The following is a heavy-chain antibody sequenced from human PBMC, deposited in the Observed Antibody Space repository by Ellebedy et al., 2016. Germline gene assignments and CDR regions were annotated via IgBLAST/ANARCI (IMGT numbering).Heavy chain of an antibody. J-gene: IGHJ6*02. CDR3: ARGRGVKWVGYYYGMDV. CDR1: GFTFSSYW. D-gene: IGHD3-10*01. Sequence: GGSLRLSCAASGFTFSSYWMSWVRQAPGKGLEWVANIKQDGSEKYYVDSVKGRFTISRDNAKNSLYLQMNSLRAEDTAVYYCARGRGVKWVGYYYGMDVWGQGTTVTVSS. V-gene: IGHV3-7*02. CDR2: IKQDGSEK.